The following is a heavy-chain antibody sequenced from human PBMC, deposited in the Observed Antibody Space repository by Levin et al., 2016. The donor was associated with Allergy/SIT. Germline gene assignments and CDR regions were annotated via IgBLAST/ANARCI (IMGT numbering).Heavy chain of an antibody. V-gene: IGHV4-59*01. J-gene: IGHJ2*01. CDR3: ARHIPYYISSGTYWYLDL. D-gene: IGHD3-10*01. Sequence: GSLRLSCTVSGGSISNYYWSWIRQPPGKGLEWIGHIYYTGSTNYNPSLKSRVTMSVDTSKIQFSLRLSSVTAADTAVYFCARHIPYYISSGTYWYLDLWGRGTLVTVSS. CDR2: IYYTGST. CDR1: GGSISNYY.